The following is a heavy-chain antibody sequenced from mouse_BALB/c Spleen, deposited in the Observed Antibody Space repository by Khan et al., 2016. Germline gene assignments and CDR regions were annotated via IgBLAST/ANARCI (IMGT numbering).Heavy chain of an antibody. J-gene: IGHJ1*01. CDR2: INTYSGES. CDR1: GYTFTNYG. Sequence: QIQLVQSGPELKKPGKTVKISCKASGYTFTNYGMNWVKQAPGKGLKWMGWINTYSGESTYADDFKGRFAFSLETSANTAYLQINNLTNEDTATYFCARYRYYYGSSSYFDVWGAGTTVTVSS. D-gene: IGHD1-1*01. V-gene: IGHV9-3-1*01. CDR3: ARYRYYYGSSSYFDV.